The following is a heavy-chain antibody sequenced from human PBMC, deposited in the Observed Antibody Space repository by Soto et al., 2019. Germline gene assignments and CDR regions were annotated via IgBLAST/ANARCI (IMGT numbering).Heavy chain of an antibody. D-gene: IGHD3-16*01. CDR3: ARECMGELVCFDY. V-gene: IGHV3-30-3*01. Sequence: GGSLRLSCAASGFTFSSYAMHWVRQAPGKGLEWVAVISYDGSNKYYADSVKGRFTISRDNSKNTLYLQMNSLRAEDTAVYYCARECMGELVCFDYWGQGTLVTVSS. J-gene: IGHJ4*02. CDR2: ISYDGSNK. CDR1: GFTFSSYA.